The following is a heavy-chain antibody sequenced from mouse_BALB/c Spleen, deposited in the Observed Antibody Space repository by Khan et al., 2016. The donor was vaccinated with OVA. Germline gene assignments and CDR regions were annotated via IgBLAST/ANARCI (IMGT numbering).Heavy chain of an antibody. CDR1: GYTFTIYG. Sequence: QIQLVQSGPDLKKPGETVKISCQASGYTFTIYGINWVKQAPGKGLKWMGWIYTYTGEPTYADDFKGRFPFSLATSASTAYLQSNNLKNEDTATDTGARGGRRAMDYWGQGTSVTVSS. CDR3: ARGGRRAMDY. CDR2: IYTYTGEP. J-gene: IGHJ4*01. V-gene: IGHV9-3-1*01.